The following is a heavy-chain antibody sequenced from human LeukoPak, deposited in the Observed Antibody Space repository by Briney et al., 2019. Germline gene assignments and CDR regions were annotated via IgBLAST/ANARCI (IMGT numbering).Heavy chain of an antibody. CDR3: ARDEYYDYVWGSYRLDY. Sequence: GGSLRLSCAASGFSFSSYGMHWVRLAPGKGLEGVAVIWYDGSNKYYADSVKGRFTISRDNSKNTLYLQMNSLRAEDTAVYYCARDEYYDYVWGSYRLDYWGQGTLVTVSS. J-gene: IGHJ4*02. CDR1: GFSFSSYG. D-gene: IGHD3-16*02. V-gene: IGHV3-33*01. CDR2: IWYDGSNK.